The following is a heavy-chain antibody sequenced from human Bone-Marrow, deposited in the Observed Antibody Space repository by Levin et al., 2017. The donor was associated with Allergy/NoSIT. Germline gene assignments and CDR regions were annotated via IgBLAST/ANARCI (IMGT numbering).Heavy chain of an antibody. Sequence: GSLRLSCGVSGFPFISYGMNWVRQAPGKGLEWIGEISQSGTTNYNPSLKSRVTISVDRSKNQFFLTLSFVTAADTALYYCARNNYYGMDVWGQGATVTVSS. D-gene: IGHD2/OR15-2a*01. CDR3: ARNNYYGMDV. CDR2: ISQSGTT. J-gene: IGHJ6*02. CDR1: GFPFISYG. V-gene: IGHV4-4*02.